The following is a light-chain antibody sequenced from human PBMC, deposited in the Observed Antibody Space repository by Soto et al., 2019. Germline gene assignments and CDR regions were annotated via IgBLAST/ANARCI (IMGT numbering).Light chain of an antibody. CDR1: QSVSSW. Sequence: DIQMTQSPSTLSASVGDRVTITCRASQSVSSWLARYQQKPGKAPNLLIYTASSLESGVPSRFSGSGSGTEFTLTISSLQPDDFATYYCQQYKSFSLTFGGGTKVDNK. CDR2: TAS. V-gene: IGKV1-5*03. CDR3: QQYKSFSLT. J-gene: IGKJ4*01.